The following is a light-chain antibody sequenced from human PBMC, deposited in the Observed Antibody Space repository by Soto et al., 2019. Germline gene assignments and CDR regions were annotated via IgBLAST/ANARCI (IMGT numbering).Light chain of an antibody. CDR3: SSYAGSNNVI. V-gene: IGLV2-8*01. Sequence: QSALTQPPSASGSPGQSVAISCTGTSSDVGGNNYVSWYQQHPGKAPKLMVYEVTKRPSGVPDRFSGSKSGNTASLTVSGLQAEDEADYYCSSYAGSNNVIFGGGIKLTVL. J-gene: IGLJ2*01. CDR1: SSDVGGNNY. CDR2: EVT.